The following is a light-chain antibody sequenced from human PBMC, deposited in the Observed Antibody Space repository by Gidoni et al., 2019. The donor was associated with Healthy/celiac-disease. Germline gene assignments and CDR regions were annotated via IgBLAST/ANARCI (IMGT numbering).Light chain of an antibody. CDR1: PSVSRY. J-gene: IGKJ5*01. CDR2: DAS. CDR3: QQRSNWVA. Sequence: EIVLTQSPATLSVSPGERATLACRASPSVSRYLAWYQQNPGQAPMLLIYDASNRATGIPARCRGRGAGTDFTRTISSLEPEDFSGYYCQQRSNWVAFGQGTRLEIK. V-gene: IGKV3-11*01.